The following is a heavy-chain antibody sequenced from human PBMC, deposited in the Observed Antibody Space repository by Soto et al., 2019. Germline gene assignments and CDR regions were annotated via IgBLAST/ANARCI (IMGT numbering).Heavy chain of an antibody. Sequence: GGSLRLSCAASGFTFSSYWMSWVRQAPGKGLEWVANIKQDGSEKYYVDSVKGRFTISRDNAKNSLYLQMNSLRAEDTAVYYCARSLLRYFDWSSHPLYYFDYWGQGTLVTVSS. CDR2: IKQDGSEK. V-gene: IGHV3-7*05. CDR3: ARSLLRYFDWSSHPLYYFDY. CDR1: GFTFSSYW. D-gene: IGHD3-9*01. J-gene: IGHJ4*02.